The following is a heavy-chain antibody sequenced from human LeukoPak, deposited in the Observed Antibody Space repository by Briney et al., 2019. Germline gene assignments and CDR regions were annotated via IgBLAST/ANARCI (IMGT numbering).Heavy chain of an antibody. J-gene: IGHJ4*02. CDR2: INPNSGGT. D-gene: IGHD3-22*01. CDR1: GYTFTGYY. V-gene: IGHV1-2*02. CDR3: ARDIEDYDSSGYYYVGGLLDY. Sequence: ASVKVSCKASGYTFTGYYMHWVRQAPGQGLEWMGWINPNSGGTNYAQKFQGRVTMTRDTSISTAYMELSRLRSDDTAVYYCARDIEDYDSSGYYYVGGLLDYWGQGTLVTVSS.